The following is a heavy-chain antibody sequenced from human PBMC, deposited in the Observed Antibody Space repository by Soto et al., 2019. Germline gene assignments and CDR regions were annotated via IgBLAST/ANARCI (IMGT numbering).Heavy chain of an antibody. V-gene: IGHV4-31*03. J-gene: IGHJ6*02. CDR2: IYYSGDT. Sequence: PSETLSLTCTVSGGSISSGGHYWSWIRQHPGKGLEWIGYIYYSGDTYYNPSLKSRVTISVDTSKNQFSLKLSAVTAADTAAYFCAREVSMTKTRRYVHSGMDVWGQGTTVTVSS. D-gene: IGHD4-17*01. CDR1: GGSISSGGHY. CDR3: AREVSMTKTRRYVHSGMDV.